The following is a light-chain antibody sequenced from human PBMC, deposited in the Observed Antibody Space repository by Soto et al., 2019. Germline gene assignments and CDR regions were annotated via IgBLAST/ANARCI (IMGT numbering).Light chain of an antibody. CDR3: SAWDGSLNAIL. Sequence: QSVLSQPPSASGTPGQRVTISCSGRSSNIGSNVVNWYQQLPGTAPKLLIYSDYQRPSGVPDRFSGSRSGTSASLAISGLQSEDEADYYCSAWDGSLNAILFGGGTKLTVL. CDR2: SDY. V-gene: IGLV1-44*01. CDR1: SSNIGSNV. J-gene: IGLJ2*01.